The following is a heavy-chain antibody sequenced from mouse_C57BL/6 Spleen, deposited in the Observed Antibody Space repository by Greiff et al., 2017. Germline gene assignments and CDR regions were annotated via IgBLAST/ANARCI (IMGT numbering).Heavy chain of an antibody. V-gene: IGHV1-59*01. CDR1: GYTFTSYW. CDR3: ARRSPNYYGSSYDY. D-gene: IGHD1-1*01. CDR2: IDPSDSYT. Sequence: QVQLQQPGAELVRPGTSVKLSCKASGYTFTSYWMHWVKQRPGQGLEWIGVIDPSDSYTNYNQKFKGKATLTVDTSSSTAYMQLSSLTSEDSAVYYCARRSPNYYGSSYDYWGQGTTLTVSS. J-gene: IGHJ2*01.